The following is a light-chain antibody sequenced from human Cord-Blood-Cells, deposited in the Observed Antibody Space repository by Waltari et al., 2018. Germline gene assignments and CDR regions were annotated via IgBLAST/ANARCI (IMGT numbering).Light chain of an antibody. CDR2: GAS. CDR1: QSVSSSN. V-gene: IGKV3D-20*01. J-gene: IGKJ2*01. CDR3: QQYGSSPYT. Sequence: EIVLTQSPATLSLSPGERATLPCGSSQSVSSSNLAWYQQKPGLAPRLLIYGASSRATGIRDRFSGIGSGTDFTLTISRLEPEDFAVYYCQQYGSSPYTFGQGTKLEIK.